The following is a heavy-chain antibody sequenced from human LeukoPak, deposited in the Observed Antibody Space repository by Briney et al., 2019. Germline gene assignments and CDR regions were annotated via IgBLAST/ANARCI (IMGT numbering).Heavy chain of an antibody. J-gene: IGHJ6*02. D-gene: IGHD3-16*01. CDR1: GYTFTSYA. CDR3: ARDRAPLWRSYYYYYYGMDV. V-gene: IGHV1-3*01. CDR2: INAGNGNT. Sequence: ASVKVSCKASGYTFTSYAMHWVRQAPGQRLEWMGWINAGNGNTKYSQKFQGRVTITRDTSASTAYMELSSLRSEDTAVYYCARDRAPLWRSYYYYYYGMDVWGQGTTVTVSS.